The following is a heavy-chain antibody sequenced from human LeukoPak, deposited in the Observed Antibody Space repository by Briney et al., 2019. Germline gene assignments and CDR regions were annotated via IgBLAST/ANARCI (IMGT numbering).Heavy chain of an antibody. D-gene: IGHD6-13*01. J-gene: IGHJ5*02. CDR3: ASMSSSSRENWFDP. CDR1: GYSISSGYY. CDR2: IYHSGST. V-gene: IGHV4-38-2*02. Sequence: SETLSLTCTVSGYSISSGYYWGWIRQPPGKGLEWIGSIYHSGSTYYNPSLKSRVTISVDTSKNQFSLKLSSVTAADTAVYYCASMSSSSRENWFDPWGQGTLVTVSS.